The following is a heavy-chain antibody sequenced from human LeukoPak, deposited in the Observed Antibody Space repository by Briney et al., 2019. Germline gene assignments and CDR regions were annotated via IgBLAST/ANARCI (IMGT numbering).Heavy chain of an antibody. CDR1: GFTFNNYA. Sequence: PGRSLRLSCAASGFTFNNYAMNWVRQAPGKGLEWVTSISGGGETTYYADSAKGRFTISRENSQNTLYLQMNSLRAEDTAVYYCARDYADYVGYFFFDYWGQGTLVTVPS. J-gene: IGHJ4*02. V-gene: IGHV3-23*01. CDR2: ISGGGETT. D-gene: IGHD4-17*01. CDR3: ARDYADYVGYFFFDY.